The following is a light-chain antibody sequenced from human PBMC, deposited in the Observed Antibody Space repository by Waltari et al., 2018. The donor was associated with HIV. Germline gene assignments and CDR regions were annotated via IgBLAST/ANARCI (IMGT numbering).Light chain of an antibody. CDR2: SNN. Sequence: QSVLTQPPSASGTPGQRFTISCSGSSSNIGSNTVNWYQQLPGTAPKILIYSNNQRPSGVPDRFSGAKSGTSASLAISGLQSEDEADYYCAAWDDSLNGPVFGTGTKVTVL. V-gene: IGLV1-44*01. CDR3: AAWDDSLNGPV. J-gene: IGLJ1*01. CDR1: SSNIGSNT.